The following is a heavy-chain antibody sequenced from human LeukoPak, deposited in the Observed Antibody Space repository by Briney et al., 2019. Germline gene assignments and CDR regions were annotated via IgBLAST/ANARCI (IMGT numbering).Heavy chain of an antibody. V-gene: IGHV4-39*07. D-gene: IGHD6-13*01. J-gene: IGHJ5*01. CDR2: IYSSGST. Sequence: SETLSLTCTVSGGSISTSNYYGVWIRQPPGTGLQWIGSIYSSGSTHYNPSLKSRVSISVDTPKNQFSLRLSSVTAADTAVYYCARGGVGSSWSDSWGQGTLVTVSS. CDR3: ARGGVGSSWSDS. CDR1: GGSISTSNYY.